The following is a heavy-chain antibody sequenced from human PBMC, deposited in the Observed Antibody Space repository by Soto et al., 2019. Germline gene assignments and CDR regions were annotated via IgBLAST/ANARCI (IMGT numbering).Heavy chain of an antibody. CDR1: GGTFSSYA. CDR3: ARDGNYYDSSAYWYFDL. V-gene: IGHV1-69*12. J-gene: IGHJ2*01. D-gene: IGHD3-22*01. Sequence: QVQLVQSGAEVKKPGSSVKVSCKASGGTFSSYAISWVRQAPGQGLEWMGGIIPIFGTANYAQKFQGRVTITADESTSTAYMELSSLRSEDTAVYYCARDGNYYDSSAYWYFDLWGRGTLVTVSS. CDR2: IIPIFGTA.